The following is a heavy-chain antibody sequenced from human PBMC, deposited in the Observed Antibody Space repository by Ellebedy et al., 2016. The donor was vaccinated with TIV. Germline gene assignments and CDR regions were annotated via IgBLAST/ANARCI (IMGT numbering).Heavy chain of an antibody. J-gene: IGHJ6*02. D-gene: IGHD2-2*01. V-gene: IGHV3-74*01. CDR3: VRGSSIYAMDV. CDR1: GFAFGTFA. Sequence: GGSLRLSXAASGFAFGTFAMSWVRQAPGMGLVWVSRVNNDGSNTLYADSVKGRFTISRDNAKNTLYLQMNSLRAEDTAVYFCVRGSSIYAMDVWGQGTTVTVSS. CDR2: VNNDGSNT.